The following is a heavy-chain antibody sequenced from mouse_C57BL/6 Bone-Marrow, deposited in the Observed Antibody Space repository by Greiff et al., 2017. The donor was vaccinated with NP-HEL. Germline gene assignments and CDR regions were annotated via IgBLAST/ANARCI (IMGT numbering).Heavy chain of an antibody. CDR2: IYPGSGNT. CDR1: GYTFTDYY. D-gene: IGHD1-2*01. J-gene: IGHJ2*01. CDR3: ARSLLRNYFDY. Sequence: QVQLQQSGAELVRPGASVKLSCKASGYTFTDYYINWVKQRPGQGLEWIARIYPGSGNTYYNEKFKGKATLTAEKSSSTAYMQLSSLTSEDSAVYFCARSLLRNYFDYWGQGTTLTVSS. V-gene: IGHV1-76*01.